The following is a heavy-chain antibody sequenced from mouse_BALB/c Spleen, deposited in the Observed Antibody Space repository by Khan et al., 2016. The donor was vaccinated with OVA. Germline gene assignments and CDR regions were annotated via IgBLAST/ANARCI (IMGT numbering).Heavy chain of an antibody. V-gene: IGHV14-3*02. Sequence: VQLQQSGAELVKPGASVKLSCTASGFNIKDTYIHWVKQRPEQGLEWIGRIDPEFGNTKYDPKFQDKATIIADKSSNTAYLHLSSLTSEDTAVYFCTRTEIHYYGSYAMDYWGQGTSVTVSS. D-gene: IGHD1-2*01. CDR2: IDPEFGNT. CDR3: TRTEIHYYGSYAMDY. J-gene: IGHJ4*01. CDR1: GFNIKDTY.